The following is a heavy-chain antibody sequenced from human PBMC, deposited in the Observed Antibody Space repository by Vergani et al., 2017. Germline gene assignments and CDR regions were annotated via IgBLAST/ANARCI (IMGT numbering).Heavy chain of an antibody. D-gene: IGHD2-2*01. J-gene: IGHJ4*02. Sequence: QVQLEESGPGLVKPSETLSLTCTVSNDSVSNTFYYWGWIRQTPGKGLEWIGSIYYSGSTYYNPSLESRVTMSVDTSKSQFSLKLSSVTAADTAVYYCARVPRVPAAFYFDYWGQGTLVTVSS. V-gene: IGHV4-39*07. CDR2: IYYSGST. CDR3: ARVPRVPAAFYFDY. CDR1: NDSVSNTFYY.